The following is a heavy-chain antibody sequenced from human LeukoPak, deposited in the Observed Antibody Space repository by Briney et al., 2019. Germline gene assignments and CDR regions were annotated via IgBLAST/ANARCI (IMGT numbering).Heavy chain of an antibody. D-gene: IGHD5-18*01. CDR2: INHSGST. CDR1: GGSISSGTYY. V-gene: IGHV4-39*07. Sequence: PSQTLSLTCTVSGGSISSGTYYWSWIRQPPGKGLEWIGEINHSGSTNYNPSLKSRVTISVDTSKNQFSLKLSSVTAADTAVYYCARLPLPSGYSYGSPYYFDYWGQGTLVTVSS. CDR3: ARLPLPSGYSYGSPYYFDY. J-gene: IGHJ4*02.